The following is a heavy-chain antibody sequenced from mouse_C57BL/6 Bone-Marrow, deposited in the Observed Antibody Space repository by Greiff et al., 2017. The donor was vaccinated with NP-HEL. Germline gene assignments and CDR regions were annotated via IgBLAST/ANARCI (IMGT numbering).Heavy chain of an antibody. CDR1: GFTFSDYY. J-gene: IGHJ4*01. CDR2: INYDGSST. D-gene: IGHD2-4*01. Sequence: EVKLMESAGGLVQPGSSMKLSCTASGFTFSDYYMAWVRQVPEKGLEWVANINYDGSSTYYLDSLKSRFIISRDNAKNILYLQMSSLKSEDTATYYCAREGMIRYAMDYWGQGTSVTVSS. CDR3: AREGMIRYAMDY. V-gene: IGHV5-16*01.